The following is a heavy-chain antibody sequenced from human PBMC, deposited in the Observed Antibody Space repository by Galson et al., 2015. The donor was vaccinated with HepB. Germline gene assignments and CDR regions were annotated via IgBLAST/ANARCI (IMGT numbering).Heavy chain of an antibody. D-gene: IGHD3-10*01. Sequence: SLRLSCAASGFTFSSYAMTWVHQAPGKGLEWVSSISGSGDSAYYADSVKGRFTISRDNSKNTLYLQMNSLRVEDTAVYSCAKVSQSSYGSGNTKGLDIWGQGTMVTVSS. CDR3: AKVSQSSYGSGNTKGLDI. V-gene: IGHV3-23*01. J-gene: IGHJ3*02. CDR1: GFTFSSYA. CDR2: ISGSGDSA.